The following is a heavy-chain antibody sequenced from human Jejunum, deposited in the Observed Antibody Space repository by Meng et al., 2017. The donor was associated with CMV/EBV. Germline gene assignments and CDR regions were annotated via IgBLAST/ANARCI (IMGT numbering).Heavy chain of an antibody. D-gene: IGHD1-20*01. Sequence: SGGSISSGGYSWSWIRQPPRKGLEWIGYIYHSGSTYYNPPLKSRVTISIDRSKNQFSLKLSSVTAADTAVYYCAREGSLTGTTAVLDPWGQGTLVTVSS. CDR3: AREGSLTGTTAVLDP. CDR2: IYHSGST. V-gene: IGHV4-30-2*01. J-gene: IGHJ5*02. CDR1: GGSISSGGYS.